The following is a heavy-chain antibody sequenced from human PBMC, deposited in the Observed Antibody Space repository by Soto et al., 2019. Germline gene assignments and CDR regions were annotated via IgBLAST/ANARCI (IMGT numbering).Heavy chain of an antibody. Sequence: VGSLRLSCAASGFTFSSYAMSWVRQAPGKGLEWVSAISGSGGSTYYADSVKGRFTISRDNAKSTLFLQMNGLRVGDTAVYYCARDRGYPDSFNIWGQGTTVTVSS. CDR3: ARDRGYPDSFNI. CDR2: ISGSGGST. D-gene: IGHD3-10*01. J-gene: IGHJ3*02. V-gene: IGHV3-23*01. CDR1: GFTFSSYA.